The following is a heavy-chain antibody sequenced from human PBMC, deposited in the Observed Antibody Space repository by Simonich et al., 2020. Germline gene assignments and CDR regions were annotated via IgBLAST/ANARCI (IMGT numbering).Heavy chain of an antibody. D-gene: IGHD3-16*01. CDR1: GGSFCGYY. V-gene: IGHV4-34*01. CDR3: ARPLGIVWAFDI. CDR2: NNHSGST. Sequence: QVQLQQWGAGLLKPSETLSLTCAVYGGSFCGYYWSWIRQPPGKGLEWIGENNHSGSTNYNPSLKSRVTISVDTSKNQFSLKLSSVTAADTAVYYCARPLGIVWAFDIWGQGTMVTVSS. J-gene: IGHJ3*02.